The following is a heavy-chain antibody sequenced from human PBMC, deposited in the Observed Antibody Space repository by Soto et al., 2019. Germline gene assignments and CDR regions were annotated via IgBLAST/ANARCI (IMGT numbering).Heavy chain of an antibody. CDR3: ARDGGSCYSTNCYQPTDY. D-gene: IGHD2-2*01. J-gene: IGHJ4*02. Sequence: QVQLVQSGADVKKPGASVKVSCKASGYTFTSYAIHWVRQAPGQRLEWLGWINVGDGNTKYSQKFQGRLTITRDTSASTAYKELSSLRSEDTAVFYCARDGGSCYSTNCYQPTDYWGQGTLVTVSS. CDR1: GYTFTSYA. CDR2: INVGDGNT. V-gene: IGHV1-3*01.